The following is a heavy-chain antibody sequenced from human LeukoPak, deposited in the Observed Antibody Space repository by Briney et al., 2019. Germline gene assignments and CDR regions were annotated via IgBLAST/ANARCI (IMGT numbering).Heavy chain of an antibody. CDR3: ARDVYSGYYTNDY. D-gene: IGHD3-3*01. V-gene: IGHV3-7*01. CDR1: GFTFSSYW. Sequence: GGSLRLSCAASGFTFSSYWMGWVRQAPGKGLEWVANIKQDGSEKYYVDSVKGRFTISRDNAKNSLYLQVNSLRAEDTAVYYCARDVYSGYYTNDYWGQGTLVTVSS. J-gene: IGHJ4*02. CDR2: IKQDGSEK.